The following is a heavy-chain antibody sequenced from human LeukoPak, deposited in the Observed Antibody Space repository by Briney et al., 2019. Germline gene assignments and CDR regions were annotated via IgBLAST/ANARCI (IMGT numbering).Heavy chain of an antibody. V-gene: IGHV4-59*08. CDR3: AARGASRYYFDY. D-gene: IGHD1-26*01. CDR1: GGSISSDY. J-gene: IGHJ4*02. CDR2: IYYSGST. Sequence: SETLSLTCTVSGGSISSDYWSWIRQPPGKGLEWIGYIYYSGSTNYNPSLKSRVTISVDTSKNQFSLKVSSVTAADTAVYYCAARGASRYYFDYWGQGTLVTVSS.